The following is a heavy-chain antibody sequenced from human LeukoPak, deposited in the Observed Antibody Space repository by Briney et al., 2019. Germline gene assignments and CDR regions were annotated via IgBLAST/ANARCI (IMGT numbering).Heavy chain of an antibody. CDR2: INHSGST. D-gene: IGHD6-19*01. CDR1: GGSFSGYY. CDR3: ARASSGWYEGYNWFDP. J-gene: IGHJ5*02. Sequence: SETLSLTCAVYGGSFSGYYWNWIRQPPGKGLEWIGEINHSGSTNYNPSLKSRVTISVDTSKNQFSLKLSSVTAADTAVYYCARASSGWYEGYNWFDPWGQGTLVTVSS. V-gene: IGHV4-34*01.